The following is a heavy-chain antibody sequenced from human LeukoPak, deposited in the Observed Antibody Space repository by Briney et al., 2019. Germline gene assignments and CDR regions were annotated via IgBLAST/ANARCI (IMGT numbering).Heavy chain of an antibody. CDR3: ARETAGALSFDY. CDR1: GYTFTGYY. D-gene: IGHD1-14*01. Sequence: ASVKVSCKASGYTFTGYYMHWVRQAPGQGLEWMGWINPNSGGTNYAQKFQGRVTMTRDTSISTAYMELSRPRSDDTAVYYCARETAGALSFDYWGQGTLVTVSS. CDR2: INPNSGGT. V-gene: IGHV1-2*02. J-gene: IGHJ4*02.